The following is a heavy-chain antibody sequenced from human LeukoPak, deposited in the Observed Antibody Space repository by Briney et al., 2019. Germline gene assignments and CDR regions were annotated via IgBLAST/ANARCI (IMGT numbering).Heavy chain of an antibody. CDR2: IYYSGST. CDR3: ASTTILGAFDI. Sequence: PSETLSLTCTVSGGSISSYYWSWIRQPPGKGPEWIGYIYYSGSTNYNPSLKGRVTISVDTSKNQFSLKLSSVTAAATAVYYCASTTILGAFDIWGQGTMVTVSS. J-gene: IGHJ3*02. D-gene: IGHD3-3*01. CDR1: GGSISSYY. V-gene: IGHV4-59*01.